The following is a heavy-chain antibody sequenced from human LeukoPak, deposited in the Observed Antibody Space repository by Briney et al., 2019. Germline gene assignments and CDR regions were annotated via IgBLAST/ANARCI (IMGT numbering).Heavy chain of an antibody. CDR3: ARDRGGSYYDFDY. CDR2: ISYDGSNK. V-gene: IGHV3-30-3*01. Sequence: GGSLRLSCAASGFTFSSYAMHWVRQAPGKGLEWVAVISYDGSNKYYADSVKGRFTISRDNSKNTLYLQMNSLRAEDTAAYYCARDRGGSYYDFDYWGQGTLVTVSS. D-gene: IGHD1-26*01. J-gene: IGHJ4*02. CDR1: GFTFSSYA.